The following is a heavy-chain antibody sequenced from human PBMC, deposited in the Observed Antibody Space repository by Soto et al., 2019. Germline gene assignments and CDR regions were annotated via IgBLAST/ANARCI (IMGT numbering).Heavy chain of an antibody. CDR3: ASVIPGVEAWFDP. CDR1: GYTFTNFG. D-gene: IGHD2-2*01. CDR2: ISAYTDTP. J-gene: IGHJ5*02. V-gene: IGHV1-18*01. Sequence: QVQLVQSGAEVKKPGASVKVSCRASGYTFTNFGVTWVRRAPGQGLEWMGWISAYTDTPNYAQKFQGRVTMTIDTFTSTVYMDLRSLTSDDTAVYYCASVIPGVEAWFDPWGQGTLVTVSS.